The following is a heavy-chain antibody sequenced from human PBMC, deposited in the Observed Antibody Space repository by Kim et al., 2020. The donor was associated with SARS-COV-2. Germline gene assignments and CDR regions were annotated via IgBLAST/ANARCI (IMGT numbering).Heavy chain of an antibody. J-gene: IGHJ4*02. D-gene: IGHD2-21*02. Sequence: GGSLRLSCAASGFTFSSYGMHWVRQAPGKGLEWVAVISYDGSNKYYADSVKGRFTISRDNSKNTLYLQMNSLRAEDTAVYYCARDHYRFCGDCYGYFDYWGQGTLVTVSS. CDR1: GFTFSSYG. V-gene: IGHV3-33*05. CDR2: ISYDGSNK. CDR3: ARDHYRFCGDCYGYFDY.